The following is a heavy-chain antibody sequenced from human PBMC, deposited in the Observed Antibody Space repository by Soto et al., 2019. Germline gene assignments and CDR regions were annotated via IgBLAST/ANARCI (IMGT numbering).Heavy chain of an antibody. J-gene: IGHJ4*02. V-gene: IGHV3-7*01. CDR1: GFTFSYFW. CDR3: ARGNGWPLNFDY. D-gene: IGHD6-19*01. Sequence: GGSLRLSCAASGFTFSYFWMTWVRQAPGKGLEWVANIKQDGSEKYYVDSVKGRFTISRDNAKNSLYLQMNSLRAEDTAVYYCARGNGWPLNFDYWGQGALVTVS. CDR2: IKQDGSEK.